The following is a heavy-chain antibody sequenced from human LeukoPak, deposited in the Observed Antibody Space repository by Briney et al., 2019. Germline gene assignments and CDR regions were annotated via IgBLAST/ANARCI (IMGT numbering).Heavy chain of an antibody. CDR2: ISGSGGST. CDR1: EFPFLAPA. CDR3: DQVGSRFPSWGLAY. Sequence: PGESLRPSFVAPEFPFLAPATHGVGQAPGKGLEWISSISGSGGSTYYADAVKGRWTSSSDNSSNTVFLQMDSVRAQDSSFTHCDQVGSRFPSWGLAYWAQGTLVTVSS. J-gene: IGHJ4*02. D-gene: IGHD3-16*01. V-gene: IGHV3-23*01.